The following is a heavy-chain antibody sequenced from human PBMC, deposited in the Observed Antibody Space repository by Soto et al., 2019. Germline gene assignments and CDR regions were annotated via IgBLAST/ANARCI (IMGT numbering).Heavy chain of an antibody. V-gene: IGHV3-23*01. CDR1: GFTFSSYA. D-gene: IGHD6-6*01. CDR3: AKDWPLDPPPGMDV. CDR2: ISGSGANT. J-gene: IGHJ6*02. Sequence: GGSLRLSCAASGFTFSSYAMNWVRQAPGKGLEWVSVISGSGANTYYADSVKGRFTISRDNSKSTLYLQMNSLRAEDTAVYYCAKDWPLDPPPGMDVWGQGTTVTVSS.